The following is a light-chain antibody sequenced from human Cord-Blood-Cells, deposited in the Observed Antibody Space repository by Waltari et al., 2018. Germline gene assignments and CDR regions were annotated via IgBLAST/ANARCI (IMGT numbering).Light chain of an antibody. CDR3: QVWDSSSDHWV. Sequence: SYVLTQPPSVSVAPGKTARITCGGNNIGSKSVHWYQQKTGQAPVLVIYYDSDRPSGIPERFSGSNSGNTATLTISRVEAGDEADDYCQVWDSSSDHWVFGGGTKLTVL. V-gene: IGLV3-21*04. CDR1: NIGSKS. J-gene: IGLJ3*02. CDR2: YDS.